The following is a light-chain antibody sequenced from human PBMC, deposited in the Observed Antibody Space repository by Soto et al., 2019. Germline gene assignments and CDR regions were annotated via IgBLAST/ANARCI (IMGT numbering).Light chain of an antibody. CDR3: SSYTSSSFL. CDR1: SSDVGGYNY. Sequence: QSALTQPASVSGSPEQSITISCTGTSSDVGGYNYVSWYQQHPGKAPKLMIYDVSNRPSGVSNRFSGSKSGNTASLTISGLQAEDEADYYGSSYTSSSFLFGGGTKLTVL. J-gene: IGLJ2*01. CDR2: DVS. V-gene: IGLV2-14*01.